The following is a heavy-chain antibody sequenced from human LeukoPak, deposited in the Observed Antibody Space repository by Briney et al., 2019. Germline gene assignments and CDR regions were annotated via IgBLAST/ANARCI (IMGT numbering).Heavy chain of an antibody. V-gene: IGHV3-9*01. D-gene: IGHD5-24*01. Sequence: GRSLRLSCAASGFTFDDYAMHWVRQAPGKGLEWGSGISWNSGSIGYGDSVKGRFTISRDNAKNSLSMQMNSLRAEDTALYYCAKEMATIVDYYYGMDVWGQGTTVTVSS. CDR3: AKEMATIVDYYYGMDV. CDR1: GFTFDDYA. J-gene: IGHJ6*02. CDR2: ISWNSGSI.